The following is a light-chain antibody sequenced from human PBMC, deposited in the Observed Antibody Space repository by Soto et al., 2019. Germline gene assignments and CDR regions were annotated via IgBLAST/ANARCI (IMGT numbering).Light chain of an antibody. CDR2: GAS. CDR1: QSVSSSY. J-gene: IGKJ1*01. CDR3: QQYGSSPPT. V-gene: IGKV3-20*01. Sequence: EIVFTQSPGTLSLYPGERATLSCRASQSVSSSYLAWYQQKPGQAPRLLIYGASSRATGIPDRFSGSGSGTDFTLTISRLEPEDFAVYYCQQYGSSPPTFGQGTKADIK.